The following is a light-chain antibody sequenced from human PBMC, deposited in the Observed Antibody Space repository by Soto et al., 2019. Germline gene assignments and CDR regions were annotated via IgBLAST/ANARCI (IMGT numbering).Light chain of an antibody. CDR3: SSYTRTTLVV. Sequence: QSVLTQPASVSGSPGQSITISCTGSSSDVGGYNYVSWYQQHPGKAPKLMIYEVSNRPSGVSNRFSGSKSGNTASLTISGFQAEDEADYYCSSYTRTTLVVFGGGTKLTVL. J-gene: IGLJ2*01. CDR2: EVS. CDR1: SSDVGGYNY. V-gene: IGLV2-14*01.